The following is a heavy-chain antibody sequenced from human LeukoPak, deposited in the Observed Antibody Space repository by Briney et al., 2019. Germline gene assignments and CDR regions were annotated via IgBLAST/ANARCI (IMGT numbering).Heavy chain of an antibody. CDR2: ISTSDGST. D-gene: IGHD7-27*01. V-gene: IGHV3-23*01. Sequence: PGGSLRLSCAASGFTFSSYGMSWVRQAPGKGLEWVSGISTSDGSTYYAASVKGRFTISRDNSKNTLYLQVNSLRAEDTAVYYCAKAQVNWASLYYFDYWGQGTLVTVSS. J-gene: IGHJ4*02. CDR3: AKAQVNWASLYYFDY. CDR1: GFTFSSYG.